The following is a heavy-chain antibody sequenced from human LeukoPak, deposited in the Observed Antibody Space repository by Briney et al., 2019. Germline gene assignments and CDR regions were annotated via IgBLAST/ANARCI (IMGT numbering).Heavy chain of an antibody. V-gene: IGHV4-34*01. CDR3: ARRYDFWSGYPPPLDY. CDR2: INPSRIT. CDR1: GGSFSGYY. Sequence: SETLSLTCAVFGGSFSGYYWNWIRQPPGKGLEWIGQINPSRITNYNPSLKSRVTISVDTSKKQFSLKLSSVTAADTAVYYCARRYDFWSGYPPPLDYWGQGTLVTVSS. J-gene: IGHJ4*02. D-gene: IGHD3-3*01.